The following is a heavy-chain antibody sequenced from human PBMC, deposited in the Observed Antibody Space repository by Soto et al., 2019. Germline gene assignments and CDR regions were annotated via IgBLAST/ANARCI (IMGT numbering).Heavy chain of an antibody. CDR1: GYTFTGYG. V-gene: IGHV1-18*01. J-gene: IGHJ3*02. D-gene: IGHD3-3*01. CDR2: ISAYNGNT. CDR3: ARDRGIFGVVPDAFDI. Sequence: VASVKVSCKASGYTFTGYGISWVRQAPGQGLEWMGWISAYNGNTNYAQKLQGRVTMTTDISTSTAYMELRSLRSDDTAVYYCARDRGIFGVVPDAFDIWGQGTMVTVSS.